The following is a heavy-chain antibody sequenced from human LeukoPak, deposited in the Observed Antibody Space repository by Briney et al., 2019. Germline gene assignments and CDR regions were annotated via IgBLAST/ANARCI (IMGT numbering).Heavy chain of an antibody. Sequence: GGSLRLSCAASGFTFDDYTMHWVRRAPGKGLEWVSVISWHGSTTKYADSVRGRFTISRDNRKNSLSLQMNSLRPEDTALYYCAKDIGHSIGFNYFDSWGQGTLVTVSS. V-gene: IGHV3-43*01. CDR1: GFTFDDYT. D-gene: IGHD3-22*01. CDR2: ISWHGSTT. CDR3: AKDIGHSIGFNYFDS. J-gene: IGHJ4*02.